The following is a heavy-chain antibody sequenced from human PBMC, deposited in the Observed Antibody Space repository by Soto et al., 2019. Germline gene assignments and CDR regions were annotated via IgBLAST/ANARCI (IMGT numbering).Heavy chain of an antibody. Sequence: ASVKVSCKTSGYTFTSYGTSWVRQVPGQGLEWMGWISAYRGNINYAQKFQDRVTMTTDTSTSTAYMELRGLRSDDTAVYYCATDCSGATCSFNYWGQGTLVTVSS. CDR3: ATDCSGATCSFNY. J-gene: IGHJ4*02. CDR2: ISAYRGNI. D-gene: IGHD2-15*01. V-gene: IGHV1-18*01. CDR1: GYTFTSYG.